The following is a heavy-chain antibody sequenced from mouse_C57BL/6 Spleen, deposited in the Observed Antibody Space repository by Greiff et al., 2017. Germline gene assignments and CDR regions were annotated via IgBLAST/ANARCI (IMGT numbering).Heavy chain of an antibody. D-gene: IGHD1-1*01. V-gene: IGHV1-78*01. Sequence: VQLQQSDAELVKPGASVKISCKVSGYTFTDHNIHWMKQRPEQGLEWIGYIYPRDGSTKYNEKFKGKATLTADKSSSTAYMQLNILTSEDSAGKLWARDYAYYFDYWGQGTTLTVSS. J-gene: IGHJ2*01. CDR3: ARDYAYYFDY. CDR1: GYTFTDHN. CDR2: IYPRDGST.